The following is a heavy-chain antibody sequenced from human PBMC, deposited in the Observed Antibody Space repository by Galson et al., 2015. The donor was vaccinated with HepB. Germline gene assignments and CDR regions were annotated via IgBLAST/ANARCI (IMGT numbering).Heavy chain of an antibody. J-gene: IGHJ3*02. CDR1: GGSVSSGSYY. V-gene: IGHV4-61*01. Sequence: ETLSLTCTVSGGSVSSGSYYWSWIRQPPGKGLEWIGYIYYSGSTNYNPSLKSRVTISVDTSKNQFSLKLSSVTAADTAVYYCARDSKYCTNGVCYSDAFDIWGQGTMVTVSS. CDR3: ARDSKYCTNGVCYSDAFDI. D-gene: IGHD2-8*01. CDR2: IYYSGST.